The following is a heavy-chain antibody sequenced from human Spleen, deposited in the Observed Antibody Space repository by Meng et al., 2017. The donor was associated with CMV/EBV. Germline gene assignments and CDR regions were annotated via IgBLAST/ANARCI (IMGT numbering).Heavy chain of an antibody. CDR1: GDTFSSYG. J-gene: IGHJ5*02. Sequence: SVKVSCKASGDTFSSYGISWVRQAPGQGLEWMGGIIPIFATTNYAQKFQGRGTITTDESATTAYMELSGLRSEDTAVYYCARDVMSTTWGQGTLVTVSS. D-gene: IGHD5-24*01. CDR3: ARDVMSTT. CDR2: IIPIFATT. V-gene: IGHV1-69*05.